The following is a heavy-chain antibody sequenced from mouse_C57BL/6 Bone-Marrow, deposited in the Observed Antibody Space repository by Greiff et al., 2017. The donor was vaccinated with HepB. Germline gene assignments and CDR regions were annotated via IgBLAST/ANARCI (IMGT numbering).Heavy chain of an antibody. V-gene: IGHV1-82*01. J-gene: IGHJ1*03. CDR1: GYAFSSSW. CDR3: SRGETTTVVATYWYFDV. Sequence: VQLQQSGPELVKPGASVKISCKASGYAFSSSWMNWVKQRPGKGLEWIGRIYPGDGDTNYNEKFKGKATLTADKSSSTAYMELRSLTSEDSAVYFCSRGETTTVVATYWYFDVWGTGTTVTVSS. CDR2: IYPGDGDT. D-gene: IGHD1-1*01.